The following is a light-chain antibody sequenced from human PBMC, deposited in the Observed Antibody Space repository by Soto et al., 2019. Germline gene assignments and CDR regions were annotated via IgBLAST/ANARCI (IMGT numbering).Light chain of an antibody. V-gene: IGLV2-11*01. J-gene: IGLJ1*01. CDR2: DVT. Sequence: QSVLTQPRSVSGSPGQSVTISCTGTSRDVGGYNYVSWYQQHPGKAPKLMIYDVTQRPSGVPDRFSGSKSGNTASLTISGLQAEDEADYYCCSYAGTYTFEVFGTGTKLTVL. CDR3: CSYAGTYTFEV. CDR1: SRDVGGYNY.